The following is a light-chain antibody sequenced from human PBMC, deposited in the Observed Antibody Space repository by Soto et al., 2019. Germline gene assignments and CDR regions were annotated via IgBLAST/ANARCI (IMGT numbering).Light chain of an antibody. V-gene: IGLV2-23*01. CDR3: CSYAGSIVV. CDR1: SSDVGSYNL. Sequence: QSVLTQPASVSGSPGQSITISCTGTSSDVGSYNLVSWYQQHPGKAPKLMIYEGSKRPSGVSNRFSGSKSGNTASLTTSGLQAEDEADYYCCSYAGSIVVFGGGTQLTVL. CDR2: EGS. J-gene: IGLJ2*01.